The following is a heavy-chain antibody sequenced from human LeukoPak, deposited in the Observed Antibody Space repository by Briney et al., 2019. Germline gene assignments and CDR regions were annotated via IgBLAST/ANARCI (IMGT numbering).Heavy chain of an antibody. CDR2: INHSGST. CDR1: GGSFSGYY. V-gene: IGHV4-34*01. Sequence: IPSETLSLTCAVYGGSFSGYYWSWIRQPPGKGLEWIGEINHSGSTNYNPSLKSRVTISVDTSKNQFSLKLSSVTAADTAVYYCARGYYYDSFDYWGQGTLVTVSS. CDR3: ARGYYYDSFDY. D-gene: IGHD3-22*01. J-gene: IGHJ4*02.